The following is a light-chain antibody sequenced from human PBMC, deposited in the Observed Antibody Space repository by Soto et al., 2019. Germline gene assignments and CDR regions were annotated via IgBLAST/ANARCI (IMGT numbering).Light chain of an antibody. CDR3: QQYGSSIT. CDR1: QNIRNN. Sequence: EIVMTQSPATLSVSPVEIATLSFRSSQNIRNNLAWYQQKPGQAPRLLFSDTSTRATTVPARFNGSGSGTDFTLTINRLETEDFAVYYCQQYGSSITFGQGRRLEIK. J-gene: IGKJ5*01. CDR2: DTS. V-gene: IGKV3-15*01.